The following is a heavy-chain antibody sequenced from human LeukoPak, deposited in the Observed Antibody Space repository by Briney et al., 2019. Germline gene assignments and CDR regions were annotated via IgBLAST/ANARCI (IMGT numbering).Heavy chain of an antibody. CDR2: IYTSGNT. D-gene: IGHD6-6*01. Sequence: SETLSLTCSVSGGSISSDYWNWIRQPPGKGLDWLGYIYTSGNTDYNPSLKSHVTISVDTSKKQFSLKLRSVTATETAVYYCARAPSPMYSSSAPLDYWGQGTLVIVSS. CDR3: ARAPSPMYSSSAPLDY. V-gene: IGHV4-4*09. CDR1: GGSISSDY. J-gene: IGHJ4*02.